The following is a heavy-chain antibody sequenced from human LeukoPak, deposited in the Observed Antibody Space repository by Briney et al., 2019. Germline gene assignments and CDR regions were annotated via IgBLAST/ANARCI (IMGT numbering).Heavy chain of an antibody. D-gene: IGHD3-10*01. CDR3: AKSYSYILWFGDF. V-gene: IGHV3-30*18. Sequence: GGSLRLSCAASGFTFSSYGMHWVRQAPGKGLEWVAVISYDGSNKYYADSVKGRFTISRDNSKNTLYLQMNSLRAEDTAVYYCAKSYSYILWFGDFWGQGTLLTVSS. J-gene: IGHJ4*02. CDR2: ISYDGSNK. CDR1: GFTFSSYG.